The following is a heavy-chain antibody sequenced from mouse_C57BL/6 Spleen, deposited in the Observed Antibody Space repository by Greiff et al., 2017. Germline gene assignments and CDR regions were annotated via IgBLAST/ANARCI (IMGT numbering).Heavy chain of an antibody. CDR1: GYTFTDYN. Sequence: EVQLQQSGPELVKPGASVKMSCKASGYTFTDYNMHWVKQSHGKSLEWIGYINPNNGGTSYNQKFKGKATLTVNKSSSTAYMELRSLTSEDSAVYYCAKGGIYDGYYRGYFDVCGTGTTVTVSS. D-gene: IGHD2-3*01. CDR3: AKGGIYDGYYRGYFDV. J-gene: IGHJ1*03. CDR2: INPNNGGT. V-gene: IGHV1-22*01.